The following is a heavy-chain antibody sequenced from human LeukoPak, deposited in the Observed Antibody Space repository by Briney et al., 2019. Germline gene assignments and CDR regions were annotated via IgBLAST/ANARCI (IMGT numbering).Heavy chain of an antibody. V-gene: IGHV3-11*04. J-gene: IGHJ5*02. CDR2: ISSSGSTI. D-gene: IGHD3-3*01. CDR3: ARDRGGRFLEWSRPYNWFDP. Sequence: PGGSLRLSCAASGFTFSDYYMSWTRQAPGKGLEWVSYISSSGSTIYYADSVKGRFTISRDNAKNSLYLQMNSLRAEDTAVYYCARDRGGRFLEWSRPYNWFDPWGQGTLVTVSS. CDR1: GFTFSDYY.